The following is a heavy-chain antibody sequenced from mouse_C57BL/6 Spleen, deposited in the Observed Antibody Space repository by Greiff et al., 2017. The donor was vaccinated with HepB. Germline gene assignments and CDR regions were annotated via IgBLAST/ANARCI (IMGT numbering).Heavy chain of an antibody. D-gene: IGHD2-3*01. CDR3: ARGGRDGYYWYFDV. J-gene: IGHJ1*03. V-gene: IGHV5-4*03. Sequence: DVKLVESGGGLVKPGGSLKLSCAASGFTFSSYAMSWVRQTPEKRLEWVATISDGGSYTYYPDNVKGRFTISRDNAKNNLYLQMSHLKSEDTAMYYCARGGRDGYYWYFDVWGTGTTVTVSS. CDR2: ISDGGSYT. CDR1: GFTFSSYA.